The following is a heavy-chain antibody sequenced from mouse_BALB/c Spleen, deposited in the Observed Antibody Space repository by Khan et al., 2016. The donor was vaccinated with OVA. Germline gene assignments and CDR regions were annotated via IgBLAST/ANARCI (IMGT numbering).Heavy chain of an antibody. CDR2: IIYTGYT. Sequence: EVQLQESGPSLVKPSQTLSLTCSVTGDSITSGYWNWIRNFPGNKLEYMGYIIYTGYTYYNPSLKSRISITRHTSKNKYYLQLSSVTDEDTATYYCARSTYRYAFDYWGQGTLVTVSA. CDR1: GDSITSGY. D-gene: IGHD2-12*01. J-gene: IGHJ3*01. V-gene: IGHV3-8*02. CDR3: ARSTYRYAFDY.